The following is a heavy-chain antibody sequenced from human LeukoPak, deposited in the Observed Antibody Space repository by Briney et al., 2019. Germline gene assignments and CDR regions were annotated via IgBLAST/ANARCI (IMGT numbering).Heavy chain of an antibody. CDR1: GFSVTNNY. J-gene: IGHJ4*02. CDR3: AKDLRAYQLLDGFDY. D-gene: IGHD2-2*01. V-gene: IGHV3-23*01. Sequence: GGSLRLSCAVSGFSVTNNYMSWVRQAPGKGLDWVSAISGSRGSTYYADSVKGRFTISRDNSKNTLFLQMNSLRAEDTAVYYCAKDLRAYQLLDGFDYWGQGTLVTVSS. CDR2: ISGSRGST.